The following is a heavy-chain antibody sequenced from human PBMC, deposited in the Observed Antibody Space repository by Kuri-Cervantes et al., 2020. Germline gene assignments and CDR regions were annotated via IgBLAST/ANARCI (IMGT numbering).Heavy chain of an antibody. CDR2: IGAGGLAT. Sequence: ETLSLTCAASGFTFSNYGMSWVRQAPGKGLEWVSAIGAGGLATSFADSVKGRFTISRDNSKNTLYLEMNSLRAEDTAVYYCAKAAGYSYGSFDYWGQGTLVTVSS. V-gene: IGHV3-23*01. CDR3: AKAAGYSYGSFDY. J-gene: IGHJ4*02. CDR1: GFTFSNYG. D-gene: IGHD5-18*01.